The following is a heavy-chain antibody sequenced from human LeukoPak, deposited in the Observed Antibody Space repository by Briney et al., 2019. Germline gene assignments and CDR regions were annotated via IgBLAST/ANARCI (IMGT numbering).Heavy chain of an antibody. Sequence: GGSLRLSCAGSGSIFNNYAMHWVRQAPGKGLEWVAVISYDGSNKYYADSVKGRFTISRDNSKNTLYLQMNSLRAEDTAVYYCARDPGGQLWLPDYYYYGMDVWGQGTTVTVSS. CDR2: ISYDGSNK. CDR3: ARDPGGQLWLPDYYYYGMDV. CDR1: GSIFNNYA. D-gene: IGHD5-18*01. J-gene: IGHJ6*02. V-gene: IGHV3-30-3*01.